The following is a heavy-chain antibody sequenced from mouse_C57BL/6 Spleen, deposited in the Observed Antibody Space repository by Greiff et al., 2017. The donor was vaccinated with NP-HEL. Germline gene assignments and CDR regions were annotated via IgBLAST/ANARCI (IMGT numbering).Heavy chain of an antibody. CDR3: ARIPIYDGYILYAMED. J-gene: IGHJ4*01. CDR2: IWPGGGT. D-gene: IGHD2-3*01. CDR1: GFSLTSYA. Sequence: VKLMESGPGLVAPSPCVSITCTVSGFSLTSYAIRWVRQPPGKGLEWLGVIWPGGGTTYNSALNSRLSISKDNSKRQVYLKMNSLQTDDTARYYCARIPIYDGYILYAMEDWGKGTSVTVAS. V-gene: IGHV2-9-1*01.